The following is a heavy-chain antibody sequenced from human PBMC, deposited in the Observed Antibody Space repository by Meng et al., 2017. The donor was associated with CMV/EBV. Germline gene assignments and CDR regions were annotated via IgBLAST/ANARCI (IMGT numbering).Heavy chain of an antibody. CDR3: AREGDGYDKAPY. Sequence: GELVGSGGGLVQPGGSLRLSCAASGFTVSSNYMSWVRQAPGKGLEWVSVIYSGGSTYYADSVKGRFTISRDNSKNTLYLQMNSLRAEDTAVYYCAREGDGYDKAPYWGQGTLVTVSS. CDR2: IYSGGST. CDR1: GFTVSSNY. V-gene: IGHV3-66*01. D-gene: IGHD5-24*01. J-gene: IGHJ4*02.